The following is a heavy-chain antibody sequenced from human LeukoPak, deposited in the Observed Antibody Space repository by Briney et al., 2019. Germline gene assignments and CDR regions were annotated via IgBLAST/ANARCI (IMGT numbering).Heavy chain of an antibody. V-gene: IGHV3-23*01. CDR2: ISGSGGST. J-gene: IGHJ1*01. Sequence: PGGSLRLSCAASGFTFSSYAMSWVRQAPGKGLEWVSAISGSGGSTYYADSVRGRFTISRDNSRNTLYLQMNSLRAEDTAVYYCAKGPQDGYNYVLLGYFQHWGQGTLVTVSS. CDR1: GFTFSSYA. D-gene: IGHD5-24*01. CDR3: AKGPQDGYNYVLLGYFQH.